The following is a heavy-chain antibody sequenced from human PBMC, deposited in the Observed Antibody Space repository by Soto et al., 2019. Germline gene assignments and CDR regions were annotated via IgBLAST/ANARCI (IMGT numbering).Heavy chain of an antibody. D-gene: IGHD2-2*01. CDR2: ISLYSDGT. CDR1: GYTFSNYG. Sequence: ASVKVSCKTSGYTFSNYGITWVRQAPGQPLEWLGWISLYSDGTNYAQKFQGRVSMTTDTSTTTAYMELRSLRSDNTAVYYCARVVPGAEAWFGPWGQGTLVTVSS. J-gene: IGHJ5*02. V-gene: IGHV1-18*01. CDR3: ARVVPGAEAWFGP.